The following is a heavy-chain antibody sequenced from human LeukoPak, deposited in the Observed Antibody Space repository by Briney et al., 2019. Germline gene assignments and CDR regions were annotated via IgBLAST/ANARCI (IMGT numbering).Heavy chain of an antibody. CDR2: ISSSTNYI. V-gene: IGHV3-21*01. CDR3: ARDYTRTTGWFDP. CDR1: GFTFSSYS. Sequence: GGSLRLSCAASGFTFSSYSMNWVRQAPGKGLEWVSSISSSTNYIYYADSVKGRFTISRDNANNSLYLQMNSLRAEDTAVHYCARDYTRTTGWFDPWGQGTLVTVSS. D-gene: IGHD1-1*01. J-gene: IGHJ5*02.